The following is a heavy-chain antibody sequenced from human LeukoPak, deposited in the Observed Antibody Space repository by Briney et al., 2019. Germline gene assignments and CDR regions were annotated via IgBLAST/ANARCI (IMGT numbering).Heavy chain of an antibody. CDR2: IDHKGNT. D-gene: IGHD1-26*01. CDR3: ARHGTLDY. Sequence: SETLSLTCTVSGGSINNYYWSWVRQPPGKGLEWIGYIDHKGNTNYNPSLKSRVTMSVDTSKNQFSLKLNSVTAADTAVYYCARHGTLDYWGQGTLVTVSS. J-gene: IGHJ4*02. V-gene: IGHV4-59*08. CDR1: GGSINNYY.